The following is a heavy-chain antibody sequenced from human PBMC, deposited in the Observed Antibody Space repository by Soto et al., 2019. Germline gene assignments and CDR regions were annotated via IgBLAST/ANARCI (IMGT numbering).Heavy chain of an antibody. Sequence: SENLSLTGPVSGSSISSYSSCWTRQPPGKGLERIGYIYYSGSTNHNPSLKSRVTISVDTSKNQFSLKLSSVTAADTAVYYCARAYYYDSSGYYDGGYYFDDWGQGTLVTDSS. CDR2: IYYSGST. V-gene: IGHV4-59*01. CDR1: GSSISSYS. D-gene: IGHD3-22*01. J-gene: IGHJ4*02. CDR3: ARAYYYDSSGYYDGGYYFDD.